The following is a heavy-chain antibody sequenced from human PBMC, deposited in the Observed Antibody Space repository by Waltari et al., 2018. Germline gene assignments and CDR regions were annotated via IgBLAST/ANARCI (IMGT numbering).Heavy chain of an antibody. CDR3: AKDHQWEVLLPIYQIDY. Sequence: QVQLVVSGGGVVRPGRSLRLSCAASGFPFRSYVLLWFRQIPGKGLEWLTFISFDGSDKYYADSVKGRFTIYKDNSRNTLYLQMNSLRPEDTAVYFCAKDHQWEVLLPIYQIDYWGRGTLVTVSS. CDR2: ISFDGSDK. D-gene: IGHD1-26*01. CDR1: GFPFRSYV. V-gene: IGHV3-30*18. J-gene: IGHJ4*02.